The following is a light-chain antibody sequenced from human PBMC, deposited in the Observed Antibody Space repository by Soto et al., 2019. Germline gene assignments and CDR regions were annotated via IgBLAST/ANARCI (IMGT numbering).Light chain of an antibody. Sequence: DIQMTQSPATLSASVGDRVAITCRARDNIVHWVAWYQQKPGKAPKLLIYKAANLADEVPSRFAGSGSGTDFTLTITRLQPDDFATYYCQHYNSFSRTFGQGTKVDIK. CDR2: KAA. CDR1: DNIVHW. J-gene: IGKJ1*01. V-gene: IGKV1-5*03. CDR3: QHYNSFSRT.